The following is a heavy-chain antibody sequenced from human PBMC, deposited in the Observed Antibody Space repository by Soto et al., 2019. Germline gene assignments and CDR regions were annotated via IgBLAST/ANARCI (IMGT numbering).Heavy chain of an antibody. CDR3: ARWAGNYGDSYGTDV. CDR2: INSDGSST. Sequence: EVQLVESGGGLVQPGGSLRLSCAASGFTFSSYWMHWVRQAPGKGLVWVSRINSDGSSTSHADSVKGRFTMSRDNAKNAPDLQVNTLSAATAAVYYGARWAGNYGDSYGTDVWGQGTTVTVS. J-gene: IGHJ6*02. CDR1: GFTFSSYW. D-gene: IGHD1-7*01. V-gene: IGHV3-74*01.